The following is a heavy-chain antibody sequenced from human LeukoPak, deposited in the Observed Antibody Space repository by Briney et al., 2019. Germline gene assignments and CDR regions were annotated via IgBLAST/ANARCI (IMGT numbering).Heavy chain of an antibody. CDR2: IYTSGST. CDR3: ASSRGYSNYYFDY. Sequence: SETLSLTCTVAGGSISSYYWSWIRQPAGKGLEWIRRIYTSGSTNYNPSLKSRVTMSVDTSKNQFSLKLTSVTAADTAVYYCASSRGYSNYYFDYWGQGTLVTVSS. D-gene: IGHD4-11*01. V-gene: IGHV4-4*07. CDR1: GGSISSYY. J-gene: IGHJ4*02.